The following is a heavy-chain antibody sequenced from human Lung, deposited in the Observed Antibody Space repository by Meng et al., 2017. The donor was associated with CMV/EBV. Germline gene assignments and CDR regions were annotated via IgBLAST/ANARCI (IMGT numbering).Heavy chain of an antibody. Sequence: SETLSLXCTVSGGSISSYYWSWIRQPPGKGLEWIGYIYYSGSTNYNPSLKSRVTISVDTSKNQFSLKLSSVTAADTAVYYCARVSGYYYYGMDVWGQGTTVXVS. J-gene: IGHJ6*02. CDR2: IYYSGST. V-gene: IGHV4-59*01. D-gene: IGHD3-3*01. CDR1: GGSISSYY. CDR3: ARVSGYYYYGMDV.